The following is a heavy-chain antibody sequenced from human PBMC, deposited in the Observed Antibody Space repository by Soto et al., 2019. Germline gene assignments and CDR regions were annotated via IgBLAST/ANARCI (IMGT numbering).Heavy chain of an antibody. CDR3: ARAVVTPLAFDI. CDR2: IYYSGST. V-gene: IGHV4-31*03. Sequence: SETLSLTCTVSGGSISSSSYYWSWIRQHPGKGLEWIGYIYYSGSTYYNPSLKSRVTISVDTSKNQFSLKLSSVTAADTAVYYCARAVVTPLAFDIWGQGTMVTVSS. CDR1: GGSISSSSYY. J-gene: IGHJ3*02. D-gene: IGHD2-21*02.